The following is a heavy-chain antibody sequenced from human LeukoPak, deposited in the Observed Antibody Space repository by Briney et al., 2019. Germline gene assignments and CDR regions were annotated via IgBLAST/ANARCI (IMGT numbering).Heavy chain of an antibody. V-gene: IGHV3-30*04. J-gene: IGHJ5*02. Sequence: GGSLRLSCAASGFTFSSYAMHWVRQAPGKGLEWVAVISYDGSNKYYADSVKGRFTISRDNSKNTLYLQMNSLRAEDTAVYYCARGVAYNRTGWYGNGGSDPWAREPWSPSPQ. CDR1: GFTFSSYA. CDR3: ARGVAYNRTGWYGNGGSDP. CDR2: ISYDGSNK. D-gene: IGHD6-19*01.